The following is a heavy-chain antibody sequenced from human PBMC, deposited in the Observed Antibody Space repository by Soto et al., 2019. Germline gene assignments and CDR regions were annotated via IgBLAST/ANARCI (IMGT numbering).Heavy chain of an antibody. Sequence: PGGSLRLSCRTSGFTFGDYAMNWFRQAPGKGLEWVGFIRSKGYGGTTEYAASVKGRSTISRDDSKSIAYLQMNSLKTEDTAVYYCIREPPVTMIDPPPYFDYWGQGT. D-gene: IGHD3-22*01. CDR2: IRSKGYGGTT. CDR3: IREPPVTMIDPPPYFDY. J-gene: IGHJ4*02. CDR1: GFTFGDYA. V-gene: IGHV3-49*03.